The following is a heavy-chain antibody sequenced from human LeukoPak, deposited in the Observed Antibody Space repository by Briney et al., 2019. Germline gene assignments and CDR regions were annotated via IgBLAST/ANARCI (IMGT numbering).Heavy chain of an antibody. D-gene: IGHD6-13*01. Sequence: SVKVSCKASGGTFSSYAISWVRQAPGQGLEWMGGIIPIFGTANYAQKFQGRVTITTDESTGTAYMELSSLRSEDTAVYYCARESAAGILSYFDYWGQGTLVTVSS. CDR3: ARESAAGILSYFDY. CDR2: IIPIFGTA. CDR1: GGTFSSYA. J-gene: IGHJ4*02. V-gene: IGHV1-69*05.